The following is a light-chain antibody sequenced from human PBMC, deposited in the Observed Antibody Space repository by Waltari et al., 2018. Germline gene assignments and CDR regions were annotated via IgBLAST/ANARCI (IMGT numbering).Light chain of an antibody. CDR1: QSVSSN. CDR3: QHYNNWPPLT. CDR2: GAS. V-gene: IGKV3-15*01. Sequence: EIVMTQSPATLSVSPGERVTLSCRASQSVSSNLAWYQQKPGQAPRLLIYGASTRATGIPARFSGSGSGTEFTLTISSLQSEDFAVYYCQHYNNWPPLTFGQGTKVEIK. J-gene: IGKJ1*01.